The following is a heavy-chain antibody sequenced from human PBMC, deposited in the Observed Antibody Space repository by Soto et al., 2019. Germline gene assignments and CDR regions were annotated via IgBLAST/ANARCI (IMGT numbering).Heavy chain of an antibody. CDR2: ISSTTNYI. CDR3: ARESEDLTSNFDY. V-gene: IGHV3-21*06. Sequence: GGSLRLSCAASGFTFTRYSMNWVRQAPGKGLEWVSSISSTTNYIYYGDSMKGRFTISRDNAKNSLYLEMNSLRAEDTAVYYCARESEDLTSNFDYWGQGTLITVSS. CDR1: GFTFTRYS. J-gene: IGHJ4*02.